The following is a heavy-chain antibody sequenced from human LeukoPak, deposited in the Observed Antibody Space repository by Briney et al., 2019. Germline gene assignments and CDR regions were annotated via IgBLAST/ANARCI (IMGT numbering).Heavy chain of an antibody. CDR3: AKGAYGDYDYSYWYFDL. D-gene: IGHD4-17*01. V-gene: IGHV3-23*01. Sequence: GGSLRLSCAASGFTFSSYAMSWVRQAPGKGLEWVSAISGSGGGTYYADSVKGRFTISRDISKNTLYLQMNSLRAEDTAVYYCAKGAYGDYDYSYWYFDLWGRGTLVTVSS. CDR1: GFTFSSYA. J-gene: IGHJ2*01. CDR2: ISGSGGGT.